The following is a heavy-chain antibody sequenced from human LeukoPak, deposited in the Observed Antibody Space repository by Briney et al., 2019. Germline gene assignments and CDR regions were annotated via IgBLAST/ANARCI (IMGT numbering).Heavy chain of an antibody. CDR3: ARQSPSYDSSYYFDY. J-gene: IGHJ4*02. Sequence: PSETLSLTCAVYGGSFSGYYWNWIRQPPGKGLEWIGEINHSGSTNYNPSLKSRVTISVDTSKNQFSLKLSSVTAADTAVYYCARQSPSYDSSYYFDYWGQGTLVTVSS. V-gene: IGHV4-34*01. CDR1: GGSFSGYY. CDR2: INHSGST. D-gene: IGHD3-22*01.